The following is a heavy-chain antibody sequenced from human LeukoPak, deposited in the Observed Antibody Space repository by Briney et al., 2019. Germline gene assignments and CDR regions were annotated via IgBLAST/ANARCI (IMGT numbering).Heavy chain of an antibody. V-gene: IGHV1-46*01. J-gene: IGHJ4*02. Sequence: ASVKVSCKASGYTFTSYYMHWVRQAPGQGLEWTGIINPSGGSTSYAQKFQGRVTMTRGMSTSTVYMELSSLRSEDTAVYYCARGPSMAPAHPDYWGQGTLVTVSS. CDR1: GYTFTSYY. CDR2: INPSGGST. CDR3: ARGPSMAPAHPDY. D-gene: IGHD6-6*01.